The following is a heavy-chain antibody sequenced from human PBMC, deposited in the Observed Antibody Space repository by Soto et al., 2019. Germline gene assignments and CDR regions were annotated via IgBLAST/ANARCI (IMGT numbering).Heavy chain of an antibody. J-gene: IGHJ5*02. CDR1: GGSISSGGYY. V-gene: IGHV4-31*03. CDR2: IYYSGST. CDR3: AREPSGYSSSWYDSIGWFDP. D-gene: IGHD6-13*01. Sequence: QVQLQESGPGLVKPSQTLSLTCTVSGGSISSGGYYWSWIRQHPGKGLEWIGYIYYSGSTYYNPSLKSRVTTSVDTSKNQFSLKLSSVTAADTAVYYCAREPSGYSSSWYDSIGWFDPWGQGTLVTVSS.